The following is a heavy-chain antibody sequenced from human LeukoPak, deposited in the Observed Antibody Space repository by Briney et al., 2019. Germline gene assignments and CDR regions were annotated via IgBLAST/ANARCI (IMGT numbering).Heavy chain of an antibody. CDR3: ARARARVGGDFDY. CDR1: GESFSGYY. V-gene: IGHV4-34*01. CDR2: INHSGST. D-gene: IGHD2-21*01. J-gene: IGHJ4*02. Sequence: SETLSLTCAVYGESFSGYYWSWIRQPPGKGLEWIGEINHSGSTNYNPSLKSRVTISVDRSKNQFSLKLSSVTAADTAVYYCARARARVGGDFDYWGQGTLVTVSS.